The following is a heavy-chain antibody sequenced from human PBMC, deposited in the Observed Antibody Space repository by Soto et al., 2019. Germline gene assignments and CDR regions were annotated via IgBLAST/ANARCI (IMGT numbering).Heavy chain of an antibody. V-gene: IGHV1-18*04. CDR3: ARTPAAGDY. CDR2: ISAYNGHT. Sequence: QVQLVQSGAEVKKPGASVKVSCKTSGYTFKNYGITWVRQAPGQGLEWMGWISAYNGHTNYAQKLQGRVTMTADTSTSTAYMELRSLRSDDTAVYYFARTPAAGDYWGHGTLVTISS. CDR1: GYTFKNYG. D-gene: IGHD6-13*01. J-gene: IGHJ4*01.